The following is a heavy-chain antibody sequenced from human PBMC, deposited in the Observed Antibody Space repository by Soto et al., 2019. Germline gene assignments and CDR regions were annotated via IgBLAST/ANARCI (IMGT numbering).Heavy chain of an antibody. CDR3: ARDHYGSGSPPGY. Sequence: EVQLVESGGGLVKPGGSLRLSCEASGFTFSNFGMHWVRQAPGKGLEWVSFISSSSSDIYYADSLKGRFTISRDNAKNSLYLQMSSVRAEDTALYYCARDHYGSGSPPGYWGQGTLVTVSS. CDR1: GFTFSNFG. V-gene: IGHV3-21*01. D-gene: IGHD3-10*01. CDR2: ISSSSSDI. J-gene: IGHJ4*02.